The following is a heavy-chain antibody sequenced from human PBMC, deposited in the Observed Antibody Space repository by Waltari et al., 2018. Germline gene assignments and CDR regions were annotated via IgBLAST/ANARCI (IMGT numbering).Heavy chain of an antibody. D-gene: IGHD2-15*01. V-gene: IGHV1-69*13. CDR3: ARNPLYCSGGSCYSNWYFDL. Sequence: QVQLVQSGAEVKKPGSSVKVSCKASGGTFSSYAISWVRQAPGQGLEWMGGIIPIFGTANYAQKFQGRVTITADESTSTAYMELSSLRSEDTAVYYCARNPLYCSGGSCYSNWYFDLGGRGTLVTVSS. CDR1: GGTFSSYA. CDR2: IIPIFGTA. J-gene: IGHJ2*01.